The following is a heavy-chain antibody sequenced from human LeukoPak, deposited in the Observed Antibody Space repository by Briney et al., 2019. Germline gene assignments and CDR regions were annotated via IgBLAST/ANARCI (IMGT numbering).Heavy chain of an antibody. J-gene: IGHJ4*02. CDR2: IYYSGST. V-gene: IGHV4-59*01. CDR3: ASMYSSGWYYFDY. D-gene: IGHD6-19*01. CDR1: GGSISTYY. Sequence: SETLSLTCTVSGGSISTYYWSWIRQPPGKGLEWIGYIYYSGSTNYTPSLKSRVTISVDMSKNQFSLILSSVTAADTAVYYCASMYSSGWYYFDYWGQGTLVTISS.